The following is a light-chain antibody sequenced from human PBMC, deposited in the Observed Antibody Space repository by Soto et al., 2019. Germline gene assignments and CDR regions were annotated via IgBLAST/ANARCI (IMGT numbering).Light chain of an antibody. V-gene: IGLV1-40*01. CDR1: SSNIGAGYD. Sequence: QSVLTQAPSVSGAPGQRVTISCTGSSSNIGAGYDVHWYQQLPGTAPKLLIYGNSNRPSGVPDRFSGSKSGTSASLAITGLQAEDEADYYCQSYDSRYVVFGGGTKLTVL. J-gene: IGLJ2*01. CDR2: GNS. CDR3: QSYDSRYVV.